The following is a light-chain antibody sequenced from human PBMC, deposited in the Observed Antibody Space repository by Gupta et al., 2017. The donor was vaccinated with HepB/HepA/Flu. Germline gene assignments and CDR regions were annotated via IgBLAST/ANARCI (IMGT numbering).Light chain of an antibody. CDR2: DDS. CDR3: QVWDSGSEHYV. CDR1: DIGFKS. V-gene: IGLV3-21*02. J-gene: IGLJ1*01. Sequence: SVLTQPPSVSVAPGVTASIPCWGNDIGFKSVHWYLQTPGQAPVLVVFDDSDRPSVLPERFSGSNSGNTATLSISRVEAGDEADYYCQVWDSGSEHYVFGPGTKVSVL.